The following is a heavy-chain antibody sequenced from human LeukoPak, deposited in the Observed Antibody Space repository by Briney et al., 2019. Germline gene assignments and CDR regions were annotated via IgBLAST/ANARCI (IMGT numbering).Heavy chain of an antibody. Sequence: SVKVSCKASGGTFSSYAISWVRQAPGQGLEWMGGIIPIFGTANYAQKFQGRVTITTDESTSTAYMELSSLRSEDTAVYYCARGTGDDSSGYSPIDYWGQGTLVTVSS. D-gene: IGHD3-22*01. CDR3: ARGTGDDSSGYSPIDY. V-gene: IGHV1-69*05. CDR2: IIPIFGTA. CDR1: GGTFSSYA. J-gene: IGHJ4*02.